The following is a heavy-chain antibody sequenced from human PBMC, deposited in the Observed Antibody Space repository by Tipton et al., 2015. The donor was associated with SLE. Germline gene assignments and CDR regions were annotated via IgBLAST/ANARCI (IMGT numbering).Heavy chain of an antibody. Sequence: TLSLTCTVSGGSIRSGSYFWSWIRQPAGKGLEWIGYIYTSGRTNYNPSLTSRVTISVDTSKNQFSLKLSSVTAADTAVYYCARGHFSFDYWGQGTLVTVSS. D-gene: IGHD2/OR15-2a*01. CDR3: ARGHFSFDY. V-gene: IGHV4-61*09. CDR1: GGSIRSGSYF. CDR2: IYTSGRT. J-gene: IGHJ4*02.